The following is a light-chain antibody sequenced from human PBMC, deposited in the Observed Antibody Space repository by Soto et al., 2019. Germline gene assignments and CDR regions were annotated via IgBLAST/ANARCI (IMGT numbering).Light chain of an antibody. J-gene: IGKJ1*01. V-gene: IGKV2-28*01. CDR3: MQALQTPRT. Sequence: DIVMTQSPLSLPATPGEPASISCRSSQSLLHSNGYNFLDWYVQKPGQSPQLLIYMGSNRASGVPDRFSGSGSGTDFTLKISRVEAEDFGVYYCMQALQTPRTFGQGTKVEIK. CDR2: MGS. CDR1: QSLLHSNGYNF.